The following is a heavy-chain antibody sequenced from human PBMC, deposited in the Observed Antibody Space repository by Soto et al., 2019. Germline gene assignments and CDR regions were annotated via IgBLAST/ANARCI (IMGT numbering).Heavy chain of an antibody. CDR1: GGSISSGGYY. CDR2: IYYSGST. J-gene: IGHJ5*02. CDR3: ARAEWGYCSSTSCYNH. Sequence: QVQLQESGPGLVKPSQTLSLTCTVSGGSISSGGYYWSWIRQHPGKGLEWIGCIYYSGSTYYNPSLKSRVTISVDTSKNQFSLKLSSVTAADTAVYYCARAEWGYCSSTSCYNHWGQGTLVTVSS. D-gene: IGHD2-2*02. V-gene: IGHV4-31*03.